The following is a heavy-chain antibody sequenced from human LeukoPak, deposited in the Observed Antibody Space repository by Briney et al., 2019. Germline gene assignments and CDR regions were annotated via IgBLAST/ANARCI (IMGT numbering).Heavy chain of an antibody. Sequence: GASVKVSCKASGYTLTDHYMHWVRQAPRQGLEWMGWINPHSGDTNYAQKFQGRVSMTRDTSISTAYMDLSRLRPDDTAVYYCASVGVVADYGLDVWGQGTTVTVSS. CDR2: INPHSGDT. D-gene: IGHD2-15*01. J-gene: IGHJ6*02. CDR3: ASVGVVADYGLDV. V-gene: IGHV1-2*02. CDR1: GYTLTDHY.